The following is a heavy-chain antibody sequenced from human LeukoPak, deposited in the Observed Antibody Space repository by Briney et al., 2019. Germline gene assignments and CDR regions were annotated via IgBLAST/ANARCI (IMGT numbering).Heavy chain of an antibody. CDR3: ARVYTYYYDSSGGFDY. CDR2: ISAYNGNT. Sequence: GASVKVSCKASGYTFTSYYMHWVRQAPGQGLEWMGWISAYNGNTNYAQKLQGRVTMTTDTSTSTAYMELRSLRSDDTAVYYCARVYTYYYDSSGGFDYWGQGTLVTVSS. D-gene: IGHD3-22*01. CDR1: GYTFTSYY. J-gene: IGHJ4*02. V-gene: IGHV1-18*04.